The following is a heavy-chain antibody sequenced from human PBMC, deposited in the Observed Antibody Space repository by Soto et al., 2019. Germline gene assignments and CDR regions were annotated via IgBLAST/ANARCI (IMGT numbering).Heavy chain of an antibody. Sequence: ESGPTLVNPTQTLTLTCTFSGFSLSTSGVRVGWIRRPPGKALEWLALIYWDDDKRYRPSLKNRLTITKDTSKNQVVLTMTNMDPVDTATYYCAHISSITFGGVIVYFDYWGQGILVTVSS. V-gene: IGHV2-5*02. CDR1: GFSLSTSGVR. CDR2: IYWDDDK. J-gene: IGHJ4*02. CDR3: AHISSITFGGVIVYFDY. D-gene: IGHD3-16*02.